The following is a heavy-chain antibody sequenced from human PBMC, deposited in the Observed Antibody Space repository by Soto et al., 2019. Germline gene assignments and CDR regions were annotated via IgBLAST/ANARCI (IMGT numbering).Heavy chain of an antibody. J-gene: IGHJ4*02. CDR2: IDPSDSYT. V-gene: IGHV5-10-1*01. CDR1: GCSFTSSW. Sequence: EVQLVQAGAEVRKPGGSLRISCKGSGCSFTSSWITWVRQMPGKGLEWMGRIDPSDSYTNYSPSFQGHVTISADKSISTAYLQLSSLTASDTAMYYCARRPYDSSGYYYFYWGQGTLVTVSS. D-gene: IGHD3-22*01. CDR3: ARRPYDSSGYYYFY.